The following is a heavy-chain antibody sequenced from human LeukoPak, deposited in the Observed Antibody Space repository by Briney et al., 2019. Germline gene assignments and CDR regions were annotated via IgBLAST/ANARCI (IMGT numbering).Heavy chain of an antibody. Sequence: SETLSLTCTVSGGSISSSSYYWGWIRQPPGKGLEWIGSIYYSGSTYYNPSLKSRVTISVDTSKNQFSLKLSSVTAADTAVYYCARGNYYGSGSYYMASKRGYYYYGMDVWGQGTTVTVSS. CDR2: IYYSGST. CDR1: GGSISSSSYY. V-gene: IGHV4-39*07. J-gene: IGHJ6*02. CDR3: ARGNYYGSGSYYMASKRGYYYYGMDV. D-gene: IGHD3-10*01.